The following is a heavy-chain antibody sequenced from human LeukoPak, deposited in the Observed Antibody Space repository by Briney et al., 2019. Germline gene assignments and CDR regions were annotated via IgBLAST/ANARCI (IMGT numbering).Heavy chain of an antibody. CDR2: IWYDGSNK. D-gene: IGHD4-11*01. J-gene: IGHJ6*02. Sequence: GRSLRLSCAASGFTFSSYGMHWVRQAPGKGLEWVAVIWYDGSNKYYADSVKGRFTISRDNSKNTLYLQMNSLRAEDTAVYYCARDKYSTYDDYYYYGMDVWGQGTTVTVSS. V-gene: IGHV3-33*01. CDR1: GFTFSSYG. CDR3: ARDKYSTYDDYYYYGMDV.